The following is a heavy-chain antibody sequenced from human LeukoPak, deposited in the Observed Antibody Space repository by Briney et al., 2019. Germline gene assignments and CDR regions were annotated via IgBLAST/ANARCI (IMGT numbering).Heavy chain of an antibody. Sequence: GGSLRLSCTASGFTLSSFGMHWVRQAPGKGLEWVSVIYSGGDTYHADSVKGRFTISRDNSKNTLYLQMNSLRAEDTAVYYCARDLGGDSNYWGQGTLVTVSS. CDR1: GFTLSSFG. CDR3: ARDLGGDSNY. V-gene: IGHV3-53*01. J-gene: IGHJ4*02. CDR2: IYSGGDT. D-gene: IGHD2-21*02.